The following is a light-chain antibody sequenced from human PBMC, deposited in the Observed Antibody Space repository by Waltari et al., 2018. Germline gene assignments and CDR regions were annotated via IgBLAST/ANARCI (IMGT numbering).Light chain of an antibody. CDR2: EGS. CDR3: MQGIEDPDR. CDR1: QSLLDSEDGNTY. Sequence: DIVMTQTPLSLPVTPGEPASISCRSSQSLLDSEDGNTYLEWYLQKPGQSPQPLIYEGSNRASGGPDRFSGRGSENDFTLKISRVGAEDVGVYFCMQGIEDPDRFWQGTKVEIK. J-gene: IGKJ2*03. V-gene: IGKV2-40*01.